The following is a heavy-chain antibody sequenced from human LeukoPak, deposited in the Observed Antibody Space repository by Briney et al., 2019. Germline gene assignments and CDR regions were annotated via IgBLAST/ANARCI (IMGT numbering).Heavy chain of an antibody. D-gene: IGHD3-22*01. CDR2: INTNTGNP. CDR3: ARENYDSTGYHYYFDY. J-gene: IGHJ4*02. CDR1: GYTFNRYA. V-gene: IGHV7-4-1*02. Sequence: ASVKISCKASGYTFNRYAMNWVRQAPGQGLEWMGWINTNTGNPTYAQGFTGRFVFSLDTSVSTAYLQISSLKAEDIAVYYCARENYDSTGYHYYFDYWGQGTLVTVSS.